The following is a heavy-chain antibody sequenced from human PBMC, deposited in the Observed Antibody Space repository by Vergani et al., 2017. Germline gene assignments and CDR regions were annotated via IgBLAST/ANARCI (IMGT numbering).Heavy chain of an antibody. CDR3: ARLNGDYVRLFEY. Sequence: QVQLQESGPGLVKPSETLSLTCTVSGDSISSRNCYWGWIRQPPGKGLEWIGSLFYGATAYYNPSLESRVIISIVTSKNQFSLRLSSVTASDTAVYSCARLNGDYVRLFEYWGQGTLVAVSS. CDR2: LFYGATA. D-gene: IGHD4-17*01. J-gene: IGHJ4*02. V-gene: IGHV4-39*01. CDR1: GDSISSRNCY.